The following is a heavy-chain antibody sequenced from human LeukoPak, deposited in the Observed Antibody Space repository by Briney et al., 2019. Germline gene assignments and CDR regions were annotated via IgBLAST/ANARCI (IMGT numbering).Heavy chain of an antibody. CDR1: GGSISSGGYY. J-gene: IGHJ3*02. Sequence: PSETLSLTCTVSGGSISSGGYYWSWIRQHPGKGLEWIGYIYYSGSTYYNPSLKSRVTISVGTSKNQFSLKLSSVTAADTAVYYCARDQLLRAFDIWGQGTMVTVSS. D-gene: IGHD5-24*01. CDR3: ARDQLLRAFDI. CDR2: IYYSGST. V-gene: IGHV4-31*03.